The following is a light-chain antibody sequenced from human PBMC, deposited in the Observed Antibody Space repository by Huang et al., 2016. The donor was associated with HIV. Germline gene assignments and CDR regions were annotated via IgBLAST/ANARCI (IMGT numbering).Light chain of an antibody. V-gene: IGKV3-20*01. J-gene: IGKJ3*01. CDR2: GAS. CDR1: QSVSRNF. CDR3: QQSGSSLFT. Sequence: EIMLTQSPGTLSLSPWERATLSCRASQSVSRNFLAWYQQKPGQAPRLLIYGASSRATGIPDRFSGSGSGTDFTLTINRLEPEDFAVYYCQQSGSSLFTFGPGTKVDIK.